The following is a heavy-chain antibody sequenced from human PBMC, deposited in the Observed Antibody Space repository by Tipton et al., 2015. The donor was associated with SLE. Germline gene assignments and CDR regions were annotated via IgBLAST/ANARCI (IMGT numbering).Heavy chain of an antibody. V-gene: IGHV1-18*01. J-gene: IGHJ6*03. Sequence: QVQLVQSGAEVKKPGASVKVSCKASGYTFTNYGISWVRQAPGQGLEWMGWISPYNGNTDSAQNLQGRVTMTADTSTTTAYMELRSLRSDDTAVYYCARRTPETRGYYYYIDVWGKGTTVTVSS. CDR2: ISPYNGNT. D-gene: IGHD1-14*01. CDR1: GYTFTNYG. CDR3: ARRTPETRGYYYYIDV.